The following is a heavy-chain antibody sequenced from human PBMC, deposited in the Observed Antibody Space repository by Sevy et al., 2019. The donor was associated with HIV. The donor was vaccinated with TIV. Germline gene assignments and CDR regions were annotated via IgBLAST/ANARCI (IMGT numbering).Heavy chain of an antibody. CDR2: ISAYNGNT. V-gene: IGHV1-18*01. D-gene: IGHD6-13*01. CDR1: GYTFTSYG. CDR3: ARYIAAAGLSYFDY. Sequence: ASVKVSCKASGYTFTSYGISWVRQAPGQGLEWMGWISAYNGNTNYAQKLQGRVTMTTDTSTSTAYMELRSLRSDDTAVHYCARYIAAAGLSYFDYWGQGTLVTVSS. J-gene: IGHJ4*02.